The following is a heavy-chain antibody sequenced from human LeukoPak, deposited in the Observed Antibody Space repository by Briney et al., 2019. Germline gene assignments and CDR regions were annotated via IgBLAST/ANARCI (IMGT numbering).Heavy chain of an antibody. CDR2: ISCDGSNK. Sequence: GGSLRLSCAASGFTFSSYAMHWVRQAPGKGLEWVAVISCDGSNKYYADSVKGRFTISRDNSKNTLYLQMNSLRAEDTAVYYCARDADLDYWGQGTLVTVSS. V-gene: IGHV3-30-3*01. CDR1: GFTFSSYA. J-gene: IGHJ4*02. CDR3: ARDADLDY.